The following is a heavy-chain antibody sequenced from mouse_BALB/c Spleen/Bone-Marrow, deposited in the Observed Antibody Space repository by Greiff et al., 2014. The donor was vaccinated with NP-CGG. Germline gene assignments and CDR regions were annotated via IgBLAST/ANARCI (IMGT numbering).Heavy chain of an antibody. J-gene: IGHJ4*01. CDR3: TRLPH. Sequence: VQLQQSGAALVKPGASVKLSCKASGYTFTSYYMYWVKQRPGQGLEWIGEINPSNGGTNFNEKFKSRATLTVDKSSSTAYMQLSSLTSEDSAVYYCTRLPHWGQGTSVTVSS. CDR1: GYTFTSYY. V-gene: IGHV1S81*02. CDR2: INPSNGGT. D-gene: IGHD5-1*01.